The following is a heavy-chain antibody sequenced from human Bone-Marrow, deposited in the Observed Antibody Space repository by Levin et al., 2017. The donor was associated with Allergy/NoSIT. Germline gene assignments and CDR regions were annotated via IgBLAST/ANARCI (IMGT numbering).Heavy chain of an antibody. CDR1: GGSISSSNW. J-gene: IGHJ3*01. CDR2: IYHSGSA. V-gene: IGHV4-4*02. CDR3: TRRNSSWVVFAFDA. D-gene: IGHD6-19*01. Sequence: ASETLSLTCDVSGGSISSSNWWNWVRQPPGEGLEWIGEIYHSGSANYNPSLKSRVLISVDKSKNQFSLRLKSVTAADTALYYCTRRNSSWVVFAFDAWGQGTMVTVSS.